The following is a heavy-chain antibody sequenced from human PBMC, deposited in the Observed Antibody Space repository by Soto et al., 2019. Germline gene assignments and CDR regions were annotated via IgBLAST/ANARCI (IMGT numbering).Heavy chain of an antibody. D-gene: IGHD3-10*01. CDR2: ISSSSSYI. CDR3: ARHGLLWFGELSPVDY. V-gene: IGHV3-21*01. J-gene: IGHJ4*02. CDR1: GFTFSSYS. Sequence: GSLRLSCAASGFTFSSYSMNWVRQAPGKGLEWVSSISSSSSYIYYADSVRGRSTISRDNAKNSLYLQMNSLRAEDTAVYYCARHGLLWFGELSPVDYWGQGTLVTVSS.